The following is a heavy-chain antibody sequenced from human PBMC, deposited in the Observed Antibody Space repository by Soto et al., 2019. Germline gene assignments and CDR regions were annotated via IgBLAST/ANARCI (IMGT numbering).Heavy chain of an antibody. CDR3: ARDAVTKGVKA. CDR2: IYYSGST. Sequence: QVQLQESGPGLVKPSQTLSLTCTVSGGSISSGGYYWSWIRQHPGKGLEWIGYIYYSGSTYYNPSLMGRVTRSVDTSKNQSSLKLSSATAADTAVYYCARDAVTKGVKAGGQGTLVTVSS. D-gene: IGHD4-17*01. V-gene: IGHV4-31*03. CDR1: GGSISSGGYY. J-gene: IGHJ4*02.